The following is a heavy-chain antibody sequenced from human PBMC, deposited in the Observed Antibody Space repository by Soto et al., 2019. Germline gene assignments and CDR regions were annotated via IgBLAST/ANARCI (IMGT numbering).Heavy chain of an antibody. CDR2: ISYDGSNN. Sequence: QVHLVESGGGVVQPGRSLRLSCAASGFTLRSYAMHWVRQAPGKGPEWVAVISYDGSNNYYADSVKGRFTISRDNFRNTLYLQMNSLRAEDTAVYYCARDPNTHTAMVQFDFWGQGTLVTVSS. CDR1: GFTLRSYA. J-gene: IGHJ4*02. D-gene: IGHD5-18*01. CDR3: ARDPNTHTAMVQFDF. V-gene: IGHV3-30*04.